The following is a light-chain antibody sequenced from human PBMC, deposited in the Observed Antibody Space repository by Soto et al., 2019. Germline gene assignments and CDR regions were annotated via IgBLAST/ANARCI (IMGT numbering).Light chain of an antibody. J-gene: IGKJ2*01. CDR3: QQYGSSPVYT. V-gene: IGKV3-20*01. CDR2: GAS. CDR1: QSVSSSY. Sequence: LTQSPGTLSLSPGERATLSCRASQSVSSSYLAWYQQKPGQAPRLLIYGASSRATGIPDRFSGSGSGTDFTLTISRLEPEDFAVYYCQQYGSSPVYTFGQGTKLEIK.